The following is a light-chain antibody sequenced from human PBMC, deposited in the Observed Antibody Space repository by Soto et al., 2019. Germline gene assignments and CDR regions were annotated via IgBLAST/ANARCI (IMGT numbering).Light chain of an antibody. Sequence: DIQLTQSPSTLSASVGDRVTLTCLASQSIGDSLAWYQQKPGKAPYLLISDVSSLERGVPSRFSGSGSGTEFTLTISSMQPDDFATFYCQQYNGYSRTFGQGTKVDIK. V-gene: IGKV1-5*01. CDR2: DVS. J-gene: IGKJ1*01. CDR3: QQYNGYSRT. CDR1: QSIGDS.